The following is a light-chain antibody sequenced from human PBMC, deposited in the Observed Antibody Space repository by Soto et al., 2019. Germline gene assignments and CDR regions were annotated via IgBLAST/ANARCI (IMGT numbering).Light chain of an antibody. Sequence: EMVLTQSPATLSLSPGERATLSCRASQSVSSYLAWYQQKPGQAPRLLINDASNRATGIPARFSGSGSGPDFTLTISSLEPEDFAVYYCQQENTCGQGTKLEIK. CDR2: DAS. J-gene: IGKJ2*01. V-gene: IGKV3-11*01. CDR1: QSVSSY. CDR3: QQENT.